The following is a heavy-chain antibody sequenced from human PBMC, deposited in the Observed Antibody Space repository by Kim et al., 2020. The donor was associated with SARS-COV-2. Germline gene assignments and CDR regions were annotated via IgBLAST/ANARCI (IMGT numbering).Heavy chain of an antibody. CDR1: GFTFSSYA. J-gene: IGHJ3*02. V-gene: IGHV3-30-3*01. Sequence: GGSLRLSCAASGFTFSSYAMHWVRQAPGKGLEWVADISYDGSNKYYADSVKGRFTISRDNSKNTLYLQMNSLRAEDTAVYYCARARSGSYSNAFDIWGQGTMVTVSS. D-gene: IGHD1-26*01. CDR2: ISYDGSNK. CDR3: ARARSGSYSNAFDI.